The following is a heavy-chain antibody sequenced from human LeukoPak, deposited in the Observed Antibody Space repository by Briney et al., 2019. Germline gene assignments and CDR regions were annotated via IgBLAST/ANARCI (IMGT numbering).Heavy chain of an antibody. D-gene: IGHD5/OR15-5a*01. V-gene: IGHV1-69*13. CDR2: IIPIFGTT. CDR1: GGTFSSYA. J-gene: IGHJ3*02. CDR3: ARVSDYMRDAFDI. Sequence: GASVKVSCKASGGTFSSYAISWVRQAPGQGLEWMGGIIPIFGTTNYAHKFQGRVTITADESTSTAYMELSSLRSEDTAVYYCARVSDYMRDAFDIWGQGTMVTVSS.